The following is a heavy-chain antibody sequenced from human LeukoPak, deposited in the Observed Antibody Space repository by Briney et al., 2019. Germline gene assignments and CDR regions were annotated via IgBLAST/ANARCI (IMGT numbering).Heavy chain of an antibody. D-gene: IGHD3-3*01. CDR1: GYSISSGYY. CDR2: IYHSGST. CDR3: ARIPFPLLRFLEWSGDY. V-gene: IGHV4-38-2*01. Sequence: SETLSLTCAVSGYSISSGYYWGWIRQPPGKGLEWIGSIYHSGSTYYNPALKSRVTISVDTSKNQFSLTLSSVPAADTAVYYCARIPFPLLRFLEWSGDYWGQGTLVTVSS. J-gene: IGHJ4*02.